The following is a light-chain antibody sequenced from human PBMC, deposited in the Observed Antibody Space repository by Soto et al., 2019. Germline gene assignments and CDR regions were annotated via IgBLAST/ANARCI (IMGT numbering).Light chain of an antibody. CDR2: QDT. CDR1: KLGDKY. CDR3: QAWDTSTAGAYV. Sequence: SYELTQPPSVSVSPGQTASITCSGDKLGDKYAWWYQQKPGQSPVLVIYQDTKRPSGIPERFSGSNSGNTATLTISGTRTMDEADYYCQAWDTSTAGAYVFGTGTKVTVL. V-gene: IGLV3-1*01. J-gene: IGLJ1*01.